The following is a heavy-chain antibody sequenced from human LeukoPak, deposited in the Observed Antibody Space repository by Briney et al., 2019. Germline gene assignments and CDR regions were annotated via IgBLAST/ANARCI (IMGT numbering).Heavy chain of an antibody. J-gene: IGHJ4*02. CDR2: IYSGGST. CDR3: ARWPDYGLEY. D-gene: IGHD4-17*01. V-gene: IGHV3-66*01. Sequence: GGSLRLSCAASGFTFSSYWMHWVRQAPGKGLEWVSLIYSGGSTYYADSVKGRFTISRDNSKNTVYLQMNSLRAEDTAVYYCARWPDYGLEYWGQGTLVTVSS. CDR1: GFTFSSYW.